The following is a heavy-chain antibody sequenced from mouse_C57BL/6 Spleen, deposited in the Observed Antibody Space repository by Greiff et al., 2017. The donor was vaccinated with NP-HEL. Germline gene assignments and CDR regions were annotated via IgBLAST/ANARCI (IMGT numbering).Heavy chain of an antibody. J-gene: IGHJ2*01. D-gene: IGHD1-1*01. CDR3: ARWDYYGSGYDC. Sequence: QVQLQQPGADLVKPGASVKLSCKASGYTFTSYWMHWVSQRPGRGLEWMGRIDPNSGGPNYNENFKGRATLTVDKPSSTAYMQLSSLASEDSAVYYCARWDYYGSGYDCWGQGATLTVSS. V-gene: IGHV1-72*01. CDR2: IDPNSGGP. CDR1: GYTFTSYW.